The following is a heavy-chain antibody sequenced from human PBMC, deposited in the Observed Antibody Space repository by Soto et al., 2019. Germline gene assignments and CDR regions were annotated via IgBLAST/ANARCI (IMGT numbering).Heavy chain of an antibody. J-gene: IGHJ6*02. D-gene: IGHD6-13*01. V-gene: IGHV3-7*01. Sequence: PGGSLRLSCAVSGFTFSDYYMNWIRQAPGKGLEWVANIKQDGSEKYYVDSVKGRFTISRDNAKNSLYLQMNSLRAEGTAVYYCASPGIAAADTKWVWYYGMDVWGQGTTVTVSS. CDR2: IKQDGSEK. CDR3: ASPGIAAADTKWVWYYGMDV. CDR1: GFTFSDYY.